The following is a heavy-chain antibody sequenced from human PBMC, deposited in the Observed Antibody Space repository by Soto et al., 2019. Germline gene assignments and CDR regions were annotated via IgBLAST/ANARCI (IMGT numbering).Heavy chain of an antibody. CDR1: GGSISSSSYY. CDR2: IYYSGTT. D-gene: IGHD1-26*01. CDR3: ARQSPDYLGSVGWFDP. Sequence: KPSETLSLTCTVSGGSISSSSYYWVWIRQPPGKGLEWIGSIYYSGTTYYNPSLKSRVTISVDTFKNQFSLKLRSVTAADTAVYYCARQSPDYLGSVGWFDPWGQGTLVTVS. J-gene: IGHJ5*02. V-gene: IGHV4-39*01.